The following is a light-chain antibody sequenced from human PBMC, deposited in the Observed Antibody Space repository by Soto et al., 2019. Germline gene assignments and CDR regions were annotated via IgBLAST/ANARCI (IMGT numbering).Light chain of an antibody. Sequence: QSALTQPASVSGSPGQSITISCTGTSSDIGSYNFVSWYQQYPGKAPKLMIYGVTNRPSGVSDRFSGSKTGNTASLTISGLQAEDEAAYYCFSHRSGNSHVFGTGTQVTVL. CDR2: GVT. CDR3: FSHRSGNSHV. V-gene: IGLV2-14*01. CDR1: SSDIGSYNF. J-gene: IGLJ1*01.